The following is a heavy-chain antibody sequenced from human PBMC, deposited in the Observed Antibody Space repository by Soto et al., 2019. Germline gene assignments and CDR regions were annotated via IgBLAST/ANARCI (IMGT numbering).Heavy chain of an antibody. V-gene: IGHV4-34*01. CDR1: VVSFIGYY. J-gene: IGHJ4*02. CDR2: INHSGST. Sequence: SETLALACAVYVVSFIGYYCGWVRQPPGKELEWIGEINHSGSTNYNPSLKSRVTISVDTSKNQFSLKLSSVTAADTAVYYCARGVGYRSGQFDYWGPGTVVTVSS. CDR3: ARGVGYRSGQFDY. D-gene: IGHD5-12*01.